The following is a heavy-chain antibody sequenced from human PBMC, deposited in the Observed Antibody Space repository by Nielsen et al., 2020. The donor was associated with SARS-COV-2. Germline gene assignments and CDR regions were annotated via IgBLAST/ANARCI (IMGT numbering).Heavy chain of an antibody. Sequence: SETLSLTCTVSGGSISSSSYYWGWIRQPPGKGLEWIGSIYYSGSTYYNPSLKSRVTISVDTSKNQFSLKLSSVTAADTAVYYCARAPLGGSLPDYWGQGTLVTVSS. CDR2: IYYSGST. CDR1: GGSISSSSYY. D-gene: IGHD6-13*01. V-gene: IGHV4-39*07. J-gene: IGHJ4*02. CDR3: ARAPLGGSLPDY.